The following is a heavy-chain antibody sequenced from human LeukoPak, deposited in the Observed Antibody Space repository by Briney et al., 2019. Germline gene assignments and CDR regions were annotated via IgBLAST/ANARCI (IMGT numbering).Heavy chain of an antibody. CDR1: GGSISSGGYY. J-gene: IGHJ4*02. V-gene: IGHV4-31*03. Sequence: SQTLSLTCTVSGGSISSGGYYWSWIRQHPGKGLEWIGYIYYSGSTYYNPSLKSRVTISVDTSKNQFSLKLSSVTAADTAVYYCARVTNIAARPGYFDYWGQGTLVTVSS. CDR3: ARVTNIAARPGYFDY. D-gene: IGHD6-6*01. CDR2: IYYSGST.